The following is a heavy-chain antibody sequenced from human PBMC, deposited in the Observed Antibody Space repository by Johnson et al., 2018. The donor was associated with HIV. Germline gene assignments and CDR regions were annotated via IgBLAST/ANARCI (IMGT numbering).Heavy chain of an antibody. Sequence: VQLVESGGGVVQPGGSLRLSCAASGFTFRSYWMSWVRQAPDKGLEWVAAIKQDGSEKFYVSSLRGRITISRDNAKNSLYLQMNSLRAEDTAMYYCARVGNGDYGWSFDIWGQGTTVTISS. CDR1: GFTFRSYW. V-gene: IGHV3-7*01. CDR2: IKQDGSEK. CDR3: ARVGNGDYGWSFDI. J-gene: IGHJ3*02. D-gene: IGHD4-17*01.